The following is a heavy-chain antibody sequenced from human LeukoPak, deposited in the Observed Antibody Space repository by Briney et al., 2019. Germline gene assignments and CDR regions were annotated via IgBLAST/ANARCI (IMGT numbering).Heavy chain of an antibody. D-gene: IGHD3-22*01. J-gene: IGHJ3*02. CDR2: ISSSSSYI. V-gene: IGHV3-21*04. CDR3: ARVTMIAYAFDI. Sequence: PGGSLRLSCAASGFTFSSYSMNWVRQAPGKGLEWVSSISSSSSYIYYADSVKGRFTISRDNAKNSLYLQMNSLRAEDTAVYYCARVTMIAYAFDIWGQGTMVTVSS. CDR1: GFTFSSYS.